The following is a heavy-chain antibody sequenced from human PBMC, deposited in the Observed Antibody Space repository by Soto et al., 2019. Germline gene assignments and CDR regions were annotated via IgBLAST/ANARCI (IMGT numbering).Heavy chain of an antibody. V-gene: IGHV4-31*03. CDR2: IFYSGTT. J-gene: IGHJ5*02. Sequence: PSETLSLTGTFPVGSISSGGYYWSWIRQHPGKGLEWIGHIFYSGTTYYNPSLKSRVTISVDTSKNQFSLKLSSVTAADTAVYYCARSVDPWGQGTLVTVSS. CDR3: ARSVDP. CDR1: VGSISSGGYY.